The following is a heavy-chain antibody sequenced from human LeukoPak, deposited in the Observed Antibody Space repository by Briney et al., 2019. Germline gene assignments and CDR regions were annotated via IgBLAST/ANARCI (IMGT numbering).Heavy chain of an antibody. V-gene: IGHV4-4*07. CDR1: GDSISDHY. CDR3: ARETYLIGWYFDL. CDR2: IYSSGTT. J-gene: IGHJ2*01. Sequence: SETLSLTCTVSGDSISDHYWSWIRQLAGKGLEWIGRIYSSGTTNYNPSLKSRVTMSVDTSKKQFSLRLTSVTAADTAVYYCARETYLIGWYFDLWGRGTLVTVSS. D-gene: IGHD2-21*01.